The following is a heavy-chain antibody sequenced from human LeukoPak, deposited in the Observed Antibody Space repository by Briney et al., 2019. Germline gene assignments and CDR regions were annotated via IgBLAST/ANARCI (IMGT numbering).Heavy chain of an antibody. Sequence: GGSRRLSCAASGLTITHSWMSWVRQAPGKGLEWVANIKQDGSEKYYVDSVEGRFTISRDNAKNSVSLQMNSLRGEDTAVYYCVRALGSSSADYWGQGTLVTVSS. D-gene: IGHD6-6*01. V-gene: IGHV3-7*01. J-gene: IGHJ4*02. CDR2: IKQDGSEK. CDR3: VRALGSSSADY. CDR1: GLTITHSW.